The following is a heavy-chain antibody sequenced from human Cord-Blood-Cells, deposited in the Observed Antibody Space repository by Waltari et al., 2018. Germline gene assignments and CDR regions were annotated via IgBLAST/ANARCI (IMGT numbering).Heavy chain of an antibody. Sequence: QVQLQQWGAGLLKPSETLSLTCAVYGGSFSGYYWSWIRQPPGKGLAWIGEINHSGSTNYNPSLKSRVTISVDTSKNQFSLKLSSVTAADTAVYYCARGRYYDFWSGYNNWFDPWGQGTLVTVSS. CDR1: GGSFSGYY. D-gene: IGHD3-3*01. V-gene: IGHV4-34*01. J-gene: IGHJ5*02. CDR2: INHSGST. CDR3: ARGRYYDFWSGYNNWFDP.